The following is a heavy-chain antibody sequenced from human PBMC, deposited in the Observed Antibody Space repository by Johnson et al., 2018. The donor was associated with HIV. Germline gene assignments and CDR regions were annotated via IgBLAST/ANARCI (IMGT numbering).Heavy chain of an antibody. V-gene: IGHV3-66*01. CDR2: IYSGGST. J-gene: IGHJ3*02. CDR1: GFAVSSNY. CDR3: ATARKRLWSGSGWTGLWAFDI. D-gene: IGHD6-19*01. Sequence: VQLVESGGGLVQPGGSLRLSCAASGFAVSSNYMSWVRQAPGKGLEWVSVIYSGGSTYYADSVKGRFTISRDNSKNTLYLQMNSLSAEDTAVYYCATARKRLWSGSGWTGLWAFDIWGQGTMVTVSS.